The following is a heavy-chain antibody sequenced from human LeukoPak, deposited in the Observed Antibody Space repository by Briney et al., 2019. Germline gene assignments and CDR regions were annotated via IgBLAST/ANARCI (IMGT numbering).Heavy chain of an antibody. CDR3: ARLPVAGTGY. V-gene: IGHV4-39*01. CDR1: GGSISSGSYY. D-gene: IGHD6-19*01. Sequence: SETLSLTCTVSGGSISSGSYYWGWIRQPPGKGLEWIGNFYYSGSTYYNPSLKNRVTISVDTSKNQFSLRLTSVTAADTAVYYCARLPVAGTGYWGQGTLVTVSS. CDR2: FYYSGST. J-gene: IGHJ4*02.